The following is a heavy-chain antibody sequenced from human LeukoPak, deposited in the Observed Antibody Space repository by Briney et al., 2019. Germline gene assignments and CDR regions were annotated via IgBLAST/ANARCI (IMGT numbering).Heavy chain of an antibody. CDR3: AREREGYFDL. CDR2: INHSGST. Sequence: SETLSLTCAVYVGSFSGYYWSWIRQPPGKGLEWIGEINHSGSTNYNPSLKSRVSISVVTSKNQFSLKLSSVAAADTAVYYCAREREGYFDLWGRGTRVTVSS. J-gene: IGHJ2*01. CDR1: VGSFSGYY. V-gene: IGHV4-34*01.